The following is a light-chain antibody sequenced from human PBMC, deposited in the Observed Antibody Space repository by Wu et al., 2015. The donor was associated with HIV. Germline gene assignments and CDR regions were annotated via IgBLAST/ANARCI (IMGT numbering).Light chain of an antibody. CDR1: QGISNY. Sequence: DIQMTQSPSAMSASVGDRVTITCRASQGISNYLVWFQQKPGKVPKRLIYGASILESGVPSRFSGSGSGTEFTLTISRLEPEDFAVYYCQQYGSSLMYTFGQGTKLEIK. CDR3: QQYGSSLMYT. CDR2: GAS. V-gene: IGKV1-17*03. J-gene: IGKJ2*01.